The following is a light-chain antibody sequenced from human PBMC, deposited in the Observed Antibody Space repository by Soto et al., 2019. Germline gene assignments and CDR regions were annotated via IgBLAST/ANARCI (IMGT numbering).Light chain of an antibody. CDR2: NDR. J-gene: IGLJ1*01. CDR1: NIGSKS. Sequence: SYELTQPPSVSVAPGQTARITCGGDNIGSKSVHWYQQKPGQAPVLVVYNDRDRPSGIPERFSGSNSGNTATLTISRVEAGDEADYYCQLWVSSSHHFYAFGTETKLTVL. V-gene: IGLV3-21*02. CDR3: QLWVSSSHHFYA.